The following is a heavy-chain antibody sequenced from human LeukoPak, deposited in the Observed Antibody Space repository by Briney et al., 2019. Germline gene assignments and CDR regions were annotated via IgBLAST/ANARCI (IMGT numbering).Heavy chain of an antibody. Sequence: SVKVSCKASGGTFSSYAISWVRQAPGQGLEWMGGIIPIFGTANYAQKFQGRVTITTDESTSTAYMELSSLRSEDTAVYYCAREGPITGLGSYWGKGTLVTVSS. CDR2: IIPIFGTA. CDR1: GGTFSSYA. CDR3: AREGPITGLGSY. J-gene: IGHJ4*02. D-gene: IGHD3-10*01. V-gene: IGHV1-69*05.